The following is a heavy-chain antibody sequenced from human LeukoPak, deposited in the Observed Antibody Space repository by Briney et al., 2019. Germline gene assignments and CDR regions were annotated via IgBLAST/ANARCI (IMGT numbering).Heavy chain of an antibody. V-gene: IGHV1-8*01. CDR1: GYTFTNYD. CDR3: AREVQAYDFWSTDYYMDV. J-gene: IGHJ6*03. D-gene: IGHD3-3*01. Sequence: GASVKVSCKASGYTFTNYDINWVRQATGQGLEWMGWMNPNSGNTGYAQKLQGRVTITRNTSISTAYMELSSLRSEDTAVYYCAREVQAYDFWSTDYYMDVWGKGTTVTVSS. CDR2: MNPNSGNT.